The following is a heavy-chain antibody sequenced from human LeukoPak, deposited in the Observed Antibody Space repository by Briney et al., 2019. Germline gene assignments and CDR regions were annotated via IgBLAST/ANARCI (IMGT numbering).Heavy chain of an antibody. CDR3: ARYWGSMAYSSFSPNWFDP. Sequence: SETLSLTCTVSGGSISSSSYYWGWIRQPPGKGLEWIGSIYYSGSTYYNPSLKSRVTISVDTSKNQFSLKLSSVTAADTAVYYCARYWGSMAYSSFSPNWFDPWGQGTLVTVSS. D-gene: IGHD6-6*01. CDR2: IYYSGST. J-gene: IGHJ5*02. V-gene: IGHV4-39*01. CDR1: GGSISSSSYY.